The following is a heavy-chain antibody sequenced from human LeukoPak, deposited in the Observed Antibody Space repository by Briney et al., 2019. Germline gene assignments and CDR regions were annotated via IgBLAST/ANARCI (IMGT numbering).Heavy chain of an antibody. J-gene: IGHJ4*02. CDR2: IYYSGST. D-gene: IGHD6-6*01. Sequence: SETLSLTCTVSGGSISSSSYYWGWIRQPPGKGLEWIGSIYYSGSTYYNPSLKSRVTISVDTSKNQFSLKLSSVTAADTAVYYCARAYRGYSSSSGYFDYWGQGTLVTVSP. CDR3: ARAYRGYSSSSGYFDY. V-gene: IGHV4-39*07. CDR1: GGSISSSSYY.